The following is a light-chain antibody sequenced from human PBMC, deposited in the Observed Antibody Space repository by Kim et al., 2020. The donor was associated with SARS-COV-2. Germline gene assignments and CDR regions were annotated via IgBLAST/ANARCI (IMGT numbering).Light chain of an antibody. CDR3: QQTYNAPWT. J-gene: IGKJ1*01. CDR1: QSISNY. CDR2: AAS. Sequence: ASVGDRVTITCRASQSISNYLNWYQHKPGKAPNLLIYAASSLQSGVPSRFSGSGSGTDFTLTITSLQPEDFATYYCQQTYNAPWTFGQGTKVDIK. V-gene: IGKV1-39*01.